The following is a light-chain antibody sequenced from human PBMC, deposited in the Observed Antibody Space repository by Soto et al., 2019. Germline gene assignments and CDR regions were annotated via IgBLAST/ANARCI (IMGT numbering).Light chain of an antibody. CDR2: EVS. V-gene: IGLV2-8*01. CDR1: SSDVGAYNY. J-gene: IGLJ1*01. Sequence: QSALTQPPSASGSPGQSVTISCTGTSSDVGAYNYVSWYQQHPGKAPKLMIYEVSKRPSGVPDRFSGSKSGNTASLTVSGLQAEDEADYYCGSIEGSNNFPYVFGTGTKVTVL. CDR3: GSIEGSNNFPYV.